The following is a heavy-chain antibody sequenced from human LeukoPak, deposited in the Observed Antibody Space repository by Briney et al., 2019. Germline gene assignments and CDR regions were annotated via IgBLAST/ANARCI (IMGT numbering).Heavy chain of an antibody. CDR1: GFTFSTYS. D-gene: IGHD4-23*01. CDR3: ARATVARDTASDY. V-gene: IGHV3-21*01. J-gene: IGHJ4*02. CDR2: ISSSSSYI. Sequence: KPGGSLRLSCAASGFTFSTYSMNCVRQAPGKGMDWVSSISSSSSYIYYADSVKGRFTISRDNAKNSLYLQMNSLRAEDTAVYYCARATVARDTASDYWGQGTLVTVSS.